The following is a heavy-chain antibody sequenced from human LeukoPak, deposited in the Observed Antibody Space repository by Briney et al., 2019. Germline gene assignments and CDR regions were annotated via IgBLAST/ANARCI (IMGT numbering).Heavy chain of an antibody. CDR2: IGSSSSYI. J-gene: IGHJ4*02. D-gene: IGHD6-13*01. CDR1: GFTFSSYS. CDR3: ARGDSSSWYYFDY. Sequence: GGSLRLSCAASGFTFSSYSMNWVRQAPGKGLEWVSSIGSSSSYIYYADSVKGRFTISRDNAKNSLYLQMNSLRAEDTAVYYCARGDSSSWYYFDYWGQGTLVTVSS. V-gene: IGHV3-21*01.